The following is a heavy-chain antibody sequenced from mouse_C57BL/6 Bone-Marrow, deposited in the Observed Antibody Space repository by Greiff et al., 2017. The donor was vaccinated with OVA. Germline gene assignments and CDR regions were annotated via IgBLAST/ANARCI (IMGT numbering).Heavy chain of an antibody. CDR1: GYTFTNYW. D-gene: IGHD2-4*01. CDR2: IYPGGGYT. J-gene: IGHJ1*03. CDR3: ARRSDYDYDDRYFDV. V-gene: IGHV1-63*01. Sequence: QVQLKESGAELVRPGTSVKMSCKASGYTFTNYWIGWAKQRPGHGLEWIGDIYPGGGYTNYNEKFKGKATLTADKSSSTAYMQFSSLTSEDSAIYYCARRSDYDYDDRYFDVWGTGTTVTVSS.